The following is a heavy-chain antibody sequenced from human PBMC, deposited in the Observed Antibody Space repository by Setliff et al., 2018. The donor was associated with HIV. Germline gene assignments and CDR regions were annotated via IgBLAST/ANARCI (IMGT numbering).Heavy chain of an antibody. CDR3: ARGGRAPHKLFDY. CDR1: GYTFTTYG. Sequence: ASVKVSCKPSGYTFTTYGLSWVRQAPGQGLEWMGWISTYSDETSSSQNLQGRLTMTTDTSTGTAYMELRSLRSDDTAVYYCARGGRAPHKLFDYWGQGTLVTVSS. J-gene: IGHJ4*02. V-gene: IGHV1-18*01. D-gene: IGHD3-16*01. CDR2: ISTYSDET.